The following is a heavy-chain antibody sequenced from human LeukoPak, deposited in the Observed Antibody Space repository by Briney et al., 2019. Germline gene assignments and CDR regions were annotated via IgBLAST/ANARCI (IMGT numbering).Heavy chain of an antibody. J-gene: IGHJ4*02. Sequence: PGGSLRLSCAASGFTFSSYGMHWVSQAPGKGLEWVADVWYDGTNKYYADSVKGRFTISRDNSKNTLYLQMNSLRAEDTAVYYCARDPGVRWLVGFDYWGQGTLVTVSS. D-gene: IGHD6-19*01. CDR3: ARDPGVRWLVGFDY. V-gene: IGHV3-33*01. CDR2: VWYDGTNK. CDR1: GFTFSSYG.